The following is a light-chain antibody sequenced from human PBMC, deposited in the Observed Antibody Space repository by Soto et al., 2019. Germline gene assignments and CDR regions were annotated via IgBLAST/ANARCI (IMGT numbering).Light chain of an antibody. V-gene: IGKV1-39*01. J-gene: IGKJ2*01. Sequence: DIQMTQSPSSLSVSVGDRVTITCRASQSISSYLNWYQQKPGKAPNLLIYASSNLQSGVPSRFSGSGSGTDFTLTISSLQPEDFATYYCQQIYITPYTFGQGTKLEIK. CDR3: QQIYITPYT. CDR2: ASS. CDR1: QSISSY.